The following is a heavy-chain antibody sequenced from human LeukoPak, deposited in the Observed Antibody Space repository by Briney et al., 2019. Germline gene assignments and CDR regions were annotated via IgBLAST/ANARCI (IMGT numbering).Heavy chain of an antibody. V-gene: IGHV3-30*02. D-gene: IGHD3-10*01. CDR3: AKDMIADYGSGTYSFTYNYYYYMNV. Sequence: PGGSLRLSCAASGFTFSSYAMYWVRQAPGKGLEWVAFIRNDGNKKYHADSVKGRFTISRDNSKNTLYLQMNSLRPEDTAVYYCAKDMIADYGSGTYSFTYNYYYYMNVWGKGTTVTVSS. CDR1: GFTFSSYA. CDR2: IRNDGNKK. J-gene: IGHJ6*03.